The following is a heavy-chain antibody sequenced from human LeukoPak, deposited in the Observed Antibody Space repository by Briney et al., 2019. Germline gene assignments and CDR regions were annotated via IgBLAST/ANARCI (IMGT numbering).Heavy chain of an antibody. V-gene: IGHV1-8*01. CDR3: AIGSSPYCSGDSCYSYLYFHH. J-gene: IGHJ1*01. CDR2: MNPNSGNT. Sequence: ASVKVSCKASGYTFTSYDINWVRQATGQGLEWMGWMNPNSGNTGYAQKFQGRVTMTRDTSISTAYLELTTLRSDDTAVYYCAIGSSPYCSGDSCYSYLYFHHWGQGTLVTVSS. CDR1: GYTFTSYD. D-gene: IGHD2-15*01.